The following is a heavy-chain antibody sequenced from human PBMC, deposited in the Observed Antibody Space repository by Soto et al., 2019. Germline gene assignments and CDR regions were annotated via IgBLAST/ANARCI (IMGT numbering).Heavy chain of an antibody. CDR2: IYYSGST. CDR3: ARYITIFGVVTDHWYFDL. J-gene: IGHJ2*01. D-gene: IGHD3-3*01. Sequence: QVQLQESGPGLVKPSQTLSLTCTVSGGSISSGGYYWSWIRQHPGKGLEWIGYIYYSGSTYYNPYLKSRVTISVDTSKNQFSLKLSSVTAADTAVYYCARYITIFGVVTDHWYFDLWGRGTLVTVSS. CDR1: GGSISSGGYY. V-gene: IGHV4-31*03.